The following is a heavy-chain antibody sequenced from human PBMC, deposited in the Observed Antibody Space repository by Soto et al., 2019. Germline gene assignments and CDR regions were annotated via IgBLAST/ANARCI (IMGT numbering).Heavy chain of an antibody. J-gene: IGHJ5*02. D-gene: IGHD6-13*01. CDR2: IYYSGST. CDR3: ARQQLYKDWFDP. V-gene: IGHV4-59*08. Sequence: SETLSLTCTVSGGSISSYYWSWIRQPPGKGLEWIGYIYYSGSTNYNPSLKSRVTISVDTSKNQFSLKLSSVTAADTAVYYCARQQLYKDWFDPWGQGTLVTVS. CDR1: GGSISSYY.